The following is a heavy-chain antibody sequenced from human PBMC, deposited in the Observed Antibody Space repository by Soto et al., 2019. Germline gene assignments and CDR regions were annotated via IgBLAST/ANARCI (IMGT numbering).Heavy chain of an antibody. J-gene: IGHJ4*02. CDR2: IKEDGSEK. V-gene: IGHV3-7*01. Sequence: GGSLRLSCAASGFMFRNYWMTWVRQAPGKGLEWVANIKEDGSEKYYVDSLEGRFTISRDNAKNSVYLQMNSLRTEDTAVYYCARDDCSGGSLVDYWGQGSLVTVSS. CDR1: GFMFRNYW. D-gene: IGHD2-15*01. CDR3: ARDDCSGGSLVDY.